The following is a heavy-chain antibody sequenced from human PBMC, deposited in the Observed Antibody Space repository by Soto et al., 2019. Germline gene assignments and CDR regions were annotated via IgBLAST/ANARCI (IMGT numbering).Heavy chain of an antibody. Sequence: PRGSLLLPCATSLLSFNIHRMSWVRQAPGKGLEWLASVEEDGSDKYYVESVNGRFTISREKAKSSVYLQMNSLRAEDTAVYYSMPEYKGYWGQGTPVTVSS. CDR2: VEEDGSDK. V-gene: IGHV3-7*01. D-gene: IGHD2-2*01. J-gene: IGHJ4*02. CDR3: MPEYKGY. CDR1: LLSFNIHR.